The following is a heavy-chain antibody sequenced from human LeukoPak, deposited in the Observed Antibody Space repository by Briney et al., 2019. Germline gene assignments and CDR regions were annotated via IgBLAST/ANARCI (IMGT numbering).Heavy chain of an antibody. Sequence: GGSLRLSCAASGFTFSSYAMHWVRQAPGKGLEWVAVISYDGSNKYYADSVKGRFTISRDNSRNTLYLQMNSLRAEDTAVYYCARGFSGDDYVWGSYRHDYGGQGTLVTVSS. CDR1: GFTFSSYA. D-gene: IGHD3-16*02. CDR3: ARGFSGDDYVWGSYRHDY. CDR2: ISYDGSNK. V-gene: IGHV3-30*04. J-gene: IGHJ4*02.